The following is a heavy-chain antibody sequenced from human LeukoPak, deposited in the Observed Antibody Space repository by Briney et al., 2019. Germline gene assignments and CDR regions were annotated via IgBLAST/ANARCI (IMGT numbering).Heavy chain of an antibody. Sequence: PSETLSLTCAVSGYSISSGYYWGWIRQPPGKGLERIGSIYHSGSTYYNPSLKSRVTISVDTSKNQFSLKLSSVTAADTAVYYCARGTIRYYFDYWGQGTLVTVSS. CDR3: ARGTIRYYFDY. J-gene: IGHJ4*02. V-gene: IGHV4-38-2*01. CDR2: IYHSGST. CDR1: GYSISSGYY. D-gene: IGHD4-17*01.